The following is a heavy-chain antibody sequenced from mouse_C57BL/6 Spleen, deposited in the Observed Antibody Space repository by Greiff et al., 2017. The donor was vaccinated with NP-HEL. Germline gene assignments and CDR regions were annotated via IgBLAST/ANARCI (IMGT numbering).Heavy chain of an antibody. CDR1: GFTFSDYG. CDR2: ISNLAYSI. Sequence: EVQGVESGGGLVQPGGSLKLSCAASGFTFSDYGMAWVRQAPRKGPEWVAFISNLAYSIYYADTVTGRFTISRENAKNTLYLEMSSLRSEDTAMYYCARHGDGMDYWGQGTSVTVSS. D-gene: IGHD3-3*01. CDR3: ARHGDGMDY. J-gene: IGHJ4*01. V-gene: IGHV5-15*01.